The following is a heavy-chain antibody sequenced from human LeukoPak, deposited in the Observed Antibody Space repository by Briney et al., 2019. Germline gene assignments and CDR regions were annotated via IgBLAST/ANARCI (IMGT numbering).Heavy chain of an antibody. Sequence: GASVKVSCKASGYTFTSHYMHWVRQAPGQGLEWMGIINPSGGSTSYAQKFQGRVTMTRDTSTSTVYMELSSLRSEDTAAYYCASVSIAAHSGHDAFDIWGQGTMVTVSS. J-gene: IGHJ3*02. V-gene: IGHV1-46*01. CDR3: ASVSIAAHSGHDAFDI. CDR2: INPSGGST. D-gene: IGHD6-6*01. CDR1: GYTFTSHY.